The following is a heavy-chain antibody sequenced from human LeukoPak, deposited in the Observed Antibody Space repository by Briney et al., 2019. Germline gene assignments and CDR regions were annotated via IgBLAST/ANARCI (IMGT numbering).Heavy chain of an antibody. CDR2: ISSSSSYI. CDR3: ARADYDFWNGYFPYYYYGMDV. V-gene: IGHV3-21*01. Sequence: GSLRLSCAASGFTFSSYSMNWVRQAPGKGLEWVSSISSSSSYIYYADSVKGRFTISRDNAKNSLYLQMNSLRAEDTAVYYCARADYDFWNGYFPYYYYGMDVWGQGTTVTVSS. D-gene: IGHD3-3*01. J-gene: IGHJ6*02. CDR1: GFTFSSYS.